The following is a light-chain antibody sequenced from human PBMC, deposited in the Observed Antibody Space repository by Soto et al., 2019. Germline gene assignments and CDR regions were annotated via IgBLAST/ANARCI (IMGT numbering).Light chain of an antibody. CDR1: QSVSSSY. CDR2: GAS. V-gene: IGKV3-20*01. Sequence: EIVFTQSPVTLSLSPVERATLSCSASQSVSSSYLAWYQQKPGQAPRLLIYGASSRATGIPDRFSGSGSGTDFTLTISRLEPEDFAVYYCQQYGSSPRTFGQGTKVDIK. J-gene: IGKJ1*01. CDR3: QQYGSSPRT.